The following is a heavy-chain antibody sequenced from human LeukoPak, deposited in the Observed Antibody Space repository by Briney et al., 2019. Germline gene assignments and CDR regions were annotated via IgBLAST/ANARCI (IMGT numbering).Heavy chain of an antibody. CDR2: IRGKAYGETT. D-gene: IGHD3-16*01. J-gene: IGHJ4*02. V-gene: IGHV3-49*04. Sequence: GGSLRLSCSVSGFGFDDYAMNWVRQAPGKGLEWVGFIRGKAYGETTDYAASVKGRFIISRDEFDSIVYLQMNSLKSEDTAVYYCARGSDSNFGARDGFDYWGQGTLVTVSS. CDR3: ARGSDSNFGARDGFDY. CDR1: GFGFDDYA.